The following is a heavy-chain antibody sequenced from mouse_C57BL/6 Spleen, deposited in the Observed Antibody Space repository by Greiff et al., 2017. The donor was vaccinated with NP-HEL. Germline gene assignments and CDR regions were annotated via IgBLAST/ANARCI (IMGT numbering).Heavy chain of an antibody. CDR1: GYTFTGYW. J-gene: IGHJ4*01. CDR3: ARKFAYYGSMYYAMDY. D-gene: IGHD1-1*01. Sequence: VQGVESGAELMKPGASVKLSCKATGYTFTGYWIEWVKQRPGHGLEWIGEILPGSGSTNYNEKFKGKATFTADTSSNTAYMQLSSLTTEDSAIYYCARKFAYYGSMYYAMDYWGQGTSVTVSS. CDR2: ILPGSGST. V-gene: IGHV1-9*01.